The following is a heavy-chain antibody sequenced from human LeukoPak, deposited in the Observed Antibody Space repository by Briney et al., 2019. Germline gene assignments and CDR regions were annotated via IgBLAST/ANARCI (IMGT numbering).Heavy chain of an antibody. CDR3: AKASVAIPQYCNS. V-gene: IGHV3-23*01. CDR2: ISGTGSST. CDR1: GFTFSTYS. Sequence: GGSLRLSCAASGFTFSTYSMNWVRQAPGKGLEWVSTISGTGSSTYYADSAKGRFTISRDNSKDTLFLQLNSLTAADTAMYFCAKASVAIPQYCNSWGQGTLVTVSS. D-gene: IGHD2-2*02. J-gene: IGHJ5*02.